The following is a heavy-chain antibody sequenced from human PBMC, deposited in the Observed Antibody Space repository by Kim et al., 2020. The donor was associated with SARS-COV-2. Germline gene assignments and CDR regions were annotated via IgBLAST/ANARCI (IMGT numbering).Heavy chain of an antibody. CDR3: ARATAGDSWFFDL. V-gene: IGHV3-30*01. Sequence: YLAASLKGGFTISRDNSKDTLFLQVKHLTPEDTATYYCARATAGDSWFFDLWGRGTLITVS. J-gene: IGHJ2*01.